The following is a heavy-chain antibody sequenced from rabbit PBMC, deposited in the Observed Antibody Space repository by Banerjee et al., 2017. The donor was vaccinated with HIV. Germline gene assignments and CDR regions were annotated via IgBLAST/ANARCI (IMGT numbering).Heavy chain of an antibody. D-gene: IGHD6-1*01. CDR3: ARAGGYADYGVYWNL. CDR2: IVAGSGGSI. Sequence: QSLEESGGGLVQPEGSLTLTCTASGFSFSSSYYMCWVRQAPGKGLEWIGCIVAGSGGSIYYASWAKGRFTISKTSSTTVTLQMTSLTAADTATYFCARAGGYADYGVYWNLWGPGTLVTVS. J-gene: IGHJ4*01. CDR1: GFSFSSSYY. V-gene: IGHV1S40*01.